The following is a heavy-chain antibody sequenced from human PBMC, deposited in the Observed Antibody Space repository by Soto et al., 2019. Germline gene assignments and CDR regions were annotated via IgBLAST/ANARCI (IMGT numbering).Heavy chain of an antibody. Sequence: TGESLRLSCEVAGVTFTKYCMHWVRQAPGKGLEWVAVISYDGNKEYFADSVKGRFTISRDNARNKVYMQMNSLRGDDTAVYYCVKDSFSNYSPYYYYAMDVWGQGTTVTGSS. J-gene: IGHJ6*02. CDR2: ISYDGNKE. V-gene: IGHV3-30*18. D-gene: IGHD4-4*01. CDR3: VKDSFSNYSPYYYYAMDV. CDR1: GVTFTKYC.